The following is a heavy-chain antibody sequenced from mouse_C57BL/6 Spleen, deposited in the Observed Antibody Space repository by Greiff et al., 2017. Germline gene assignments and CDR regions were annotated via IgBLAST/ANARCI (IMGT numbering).Heavy chain of an antibody. V-gene: IGHV1-7*01. D-gene: IGHD1-1*01. CDR2: INPSSGYT. CDR1: GYTFTSYW. CDR3: ARYCGSSFYAMDY. Sequence: VKLVESGAELAKPGASVKLSCKASGYTFTSYWMHWVKQRPGQGLEWIGYINPSSGYTKYNQKFKDKATLTADKSSSTAYMQLSSLTYEDSAVXYCARYCGSSFYAMDYWGQGTSGTVSS. J-gene: IGHJ4*01.